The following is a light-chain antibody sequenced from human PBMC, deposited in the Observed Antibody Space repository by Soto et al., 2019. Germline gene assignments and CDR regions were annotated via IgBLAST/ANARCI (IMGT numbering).Light chain of an antibody. CDR3: QQYGSSPLT. CDR1: KRFATS. CDR2: DTS. J-gene: IGKJ4*01. V-gene: IGKV3-20*01. Sequence: EIVLTQSQAPLPWPEGKGFTSSSRAIKRFATSLAWYQQTPGQAPRLLIYDTSNRATGTPDRFSGSGSGTDFTLTISRLEPEDFTVYYCQQYGSSPLTFGGGTTVEIK.